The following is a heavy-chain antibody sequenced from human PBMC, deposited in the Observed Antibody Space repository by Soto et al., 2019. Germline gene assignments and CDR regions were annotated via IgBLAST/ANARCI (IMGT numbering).Heavy chain of an antibody. Sequence: QLQLQESGPGLVKPSETLSLTCTVSGGSISSSSYYWGWIRQPPGKGLGWIGSMYCSGNGYYNTSFKSPVTMSVDTSKTQFSLKLSSVIAADTAVYYCATHDAAGCTSDTFDIWGQGTMVTVSS. CDR3: ATHDAAGCTSDTFDI. J-gene: IGHJ3*02. CDR1: GGSISSSSYY. D-gene: IGHD6-13*01. CDR2: MYCSGNG. V-gene: IGHV4-39*01.